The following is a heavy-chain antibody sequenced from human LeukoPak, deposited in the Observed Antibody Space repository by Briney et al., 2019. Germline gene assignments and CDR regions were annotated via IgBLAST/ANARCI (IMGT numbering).Heavy chain of an antibody. CDR2: ISGSDGST. CDR1: GFTFSSYA. V-gene: IGHV3-23*01. D-gene: IGHD3-10*01. CDR3: AKEDVTMVRGLMEH. Sequence: GGSVRVSCAASGFTFSSYAMSWVRQAPGKGLEWVSGISGSDGSTYYADSVKGRFTITTDNSKNTLYLQMNSLRAEDTAVYYCAKEDVTMVRGLMEHWGQGTLVTVSS. J-gene: IGHJ1*01.